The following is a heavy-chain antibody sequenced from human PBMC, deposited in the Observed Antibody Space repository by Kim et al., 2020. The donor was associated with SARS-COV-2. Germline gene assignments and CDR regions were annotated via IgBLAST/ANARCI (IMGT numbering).Heavy chain of an antibody. D-gene: IGHD2-21*01. Sequence: ASVKVSCKASGYTFTSYYMHWVRQAPGQGLEWMGIINPSGGSTSYAQKFQGRVTMTRDTSTSTVYMELSSLRSEDTAVYYCARDSVLLWWWPSLFDYWGQGTLVTVSS. V-gene: IGHV1-46*01. J-gene: IGHJ4*02. CDR3: ARDSVLLWWWPSLFDY. CDR2: INPSGGST. CDR1: GYTFTSYY.